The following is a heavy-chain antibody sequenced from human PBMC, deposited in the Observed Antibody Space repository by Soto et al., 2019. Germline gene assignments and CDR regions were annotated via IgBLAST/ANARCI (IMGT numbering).Heavy chain of an antibody. D-gene: IGHD3-10*01. CDR1: GGSISSYY. J-gene: IGHJ6*02. Sequence: PSETLSLTCTVSGGSISSYYWSWIRQPAGKGLEWIGRIYTSGSTNYNPSLKSRVTMSVDTSKNQFSLKLSSVTAADTAVDYCARDGAGSYYTYYYYGMDVWGQGTTVTVSS. V-gene: IGHV4-4*07. CDR2: IYTSGST. CDR3: ARDGAGSYYTYYYYGMDV.